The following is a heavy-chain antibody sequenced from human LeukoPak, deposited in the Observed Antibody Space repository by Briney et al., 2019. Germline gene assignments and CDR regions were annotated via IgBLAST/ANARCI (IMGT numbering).Heavy chain of an antibody. J-gene: IGHJ4*02. Sequence: ASVKVSCKASGYTFTSYDINWVRQATGQGLERMVWMNPNSGNTGYAQKFQGRVTMTRNTSISTAYMELSSLRSEDTAVYYCARGARGYCSGGSCLYDYWGQGTLVTVSS. CDR2: MNPNSGNT. V-gene: IGHV1-8*01. CDR1: GYTFTSYD. CDR3: ARGARGYCSGGSCLYDY. D-gene: IGHD2-15*01.